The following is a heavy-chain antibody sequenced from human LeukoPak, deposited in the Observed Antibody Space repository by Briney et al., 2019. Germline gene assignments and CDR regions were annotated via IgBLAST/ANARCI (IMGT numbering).Heavy chain of an antibody. CDR1: GFTFSSYT. CDR2: ITRSSNYR. D-gene: IGHD3-22*01. CDR3: ARALYDSSGYYSHFDY. J-gene: IGHJ4*02. Sequence: PGGSLRLSCAASGFTFSSYTMNWVRQAPGKGLEWVSSITRSSNYRYYSDSMKGRFTISRDDAKKSLYLQMNSLRAEDTAVYYCARALYDSSGYYSHFDYWGQGTLVTVSS. V-gene: IGHV3-21*01.